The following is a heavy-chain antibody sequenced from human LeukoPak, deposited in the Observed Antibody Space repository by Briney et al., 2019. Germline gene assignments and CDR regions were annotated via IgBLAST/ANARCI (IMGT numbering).Heavy chain of an antibody. Sequence: GGSLRLSCAASGFTVSSNYMSWVRQAPGKGLEWVSVIYSGGSTYYADSVKGRFTISRDNSKNTLYLQMNSLRAEDTAVYYCARDMGYSSGWFDYWGQGTLVTVSS. CDR2: IYSGGST. D-gene: IGHD6-19*01. CDR1: GFTVSSNY. CDR3: ARDMGYSSGWFDY. J-gene: IGHJ4*02. V-gene: IGHV3-53*01.